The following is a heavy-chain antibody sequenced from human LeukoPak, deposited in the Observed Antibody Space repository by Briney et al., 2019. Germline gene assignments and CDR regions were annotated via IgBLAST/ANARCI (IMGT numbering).Heavy chain of an antibody. Sequence: GGSLRLSCAASGFTFSSYGMHWVRQAPGKGLEWVAVISYDGSNKYYADSVKSRFTISRDNSKNTLYLQMNSLRAEDTAVYYCARGLRWPLDYFQHWGQGTLVTVSS. D-gene: IGHD4-23*01. V-gene: IGHV3-30*03. CDR1: GFTFSSYG. CDR3: ARGLRWPLDYFQH. J-gene: IGHJ1*01. CDR2: ISYDGSNK.